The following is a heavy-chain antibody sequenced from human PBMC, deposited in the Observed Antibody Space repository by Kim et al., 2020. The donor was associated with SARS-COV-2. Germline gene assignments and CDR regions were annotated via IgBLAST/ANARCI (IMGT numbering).Heavy chain of an antibody. CDR1: GFTLNGYA. V-gene: IGHV3-21*01. D-gene: IGHD6-6*01. CDR2: ISTSSTYI. J-gene: IGHJ4*02. Sequence: GGSLRLSCAASGFTLNGYAMNWVRQAPGKGLEWVSSISTSSTYIFYADSMKGRFTVSRDNAKNLVYLQMNSLRAEDTAVYYCARERPAQDFDYWGRGTLVTVSS. CDR3: ARERPAQDFDY.